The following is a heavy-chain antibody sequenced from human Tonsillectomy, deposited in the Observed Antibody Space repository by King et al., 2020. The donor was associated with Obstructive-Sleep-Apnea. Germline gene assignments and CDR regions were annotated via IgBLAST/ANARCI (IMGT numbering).Heavy chain of an antibody. CDR2: ISWNERDK. CDR1: GFSFSTRD. D-gene: IGHD6-13*01. V-gene: IGHV3-30*18. J-gene: IGHJ4*02. Sequence: VQLVESGGGVVQPGTSLRLSCAASGFSFSTRDIHWVRQAPGKGLELVALISWNERDKYYADSVKGRFTISRDNSKNTLYLEMNGLRAEDTAAYYCAKGEWSSRSIDYWGQGTLVTVSS. CDR3: AKGEWSSRSIDY.